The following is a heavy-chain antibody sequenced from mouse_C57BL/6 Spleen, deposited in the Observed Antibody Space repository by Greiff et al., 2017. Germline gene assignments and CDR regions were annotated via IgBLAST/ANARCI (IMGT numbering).Heavy chain of an antibody. V-gene: IGHV14-4*01. CDR1: GFNIKDDY. D-gene: IGHD1-1*01. Sequence: EVQVVESGAELVRPGASVKLSCTASGFNIKDDYMHWVKQRPEQGLEWIGWIDPEEGDTEYASKFQGTATITTDTSSNTAYLQIISLTSDDTAVYYCTAYYYGSSPWYFDVWGTGTTVTVSS. J-gene: IGHJ1*03. CDR2: IDPEEGDT. CDR3: TAYYYGSSPWYFDV.